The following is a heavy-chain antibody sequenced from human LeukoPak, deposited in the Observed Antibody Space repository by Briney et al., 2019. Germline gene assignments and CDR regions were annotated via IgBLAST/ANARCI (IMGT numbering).Heavy chain of an antibody. CDR2: ISGSGSST. J-gene: IGHJ5*02. Sequence: GGSLRLSCAASRFTFNTYAMSCVRQAPGKGLEWVSAISGSGSSTYYADSVKGRFTISRDNSKNTLYLQMNSLRAEDTAVYYCAKARASNVGWFDPWGQGTLVTVSS. V-gene: IGHV3-23*01. CDR1: RFTFNTYA. CDR3: AKARASNVGWFDP. D-gene: IGHD1-26*01.